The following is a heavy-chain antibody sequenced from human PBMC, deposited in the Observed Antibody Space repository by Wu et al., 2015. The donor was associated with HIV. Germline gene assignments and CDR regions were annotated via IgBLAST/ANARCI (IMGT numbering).Heavy chain of an antibody. CDR2: IIPSFDIT. D-gene: IGHD4-23*01. J-gene: IGHJ6*03. Sequence: QVQLEQSGPEVKRPGSSVTLSCKASGAIFRNYAFNWVRLAPGQGLEWMGRIIPSFDITDSAQKFQDRVTITADESSNIAYMELSNLRSEDTAVYYCARASKAAFGGNHYYMDVWGKGTTVTVSS. CDR3: ARASKAAFGGNHYYMDV. V-gene: IGHV1-69*13. CDR1: GAIFRNYA.